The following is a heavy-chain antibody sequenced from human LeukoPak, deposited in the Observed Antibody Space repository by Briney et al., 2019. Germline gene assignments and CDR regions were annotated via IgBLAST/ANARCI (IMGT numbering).Heavy chain of an antibody. D-gene: IGHD3-22*01. CDR2: IASSGSTI. Sequence: PGGSLRLSCSASGFTFSNYEMNWVRQAPGKGLEWVSYIASSGSTIYYADSVKGRFTIFRDNAKSSLYLQMNSLRADDTAVYYCATSRGYFFRWFQHWGQGTLVTVSS. V-gene: IGHV3-48*03. J-gene: IGHJ1*01. CDR3: ATSRGYFFRWFQH. CDR1: GFTFSNYE.